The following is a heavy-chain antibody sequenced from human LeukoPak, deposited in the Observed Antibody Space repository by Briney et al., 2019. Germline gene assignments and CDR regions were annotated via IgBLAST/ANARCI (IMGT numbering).Heavy chain of an antibody. J-gene: IGHJ4*02. V-gene: IGHV1-2*02. CDR2: ITPGGGT. CDR3: AREIALAGKTFDY. CDR1: GFTFTTYA. D-gene: IGHD6-19*01. Sequence: ASVKVSCRASGFTFTTYAIHWVRQAPGQGLEWMGWITPGGGTNYPQKFQGRVAITWDTSITTAYMDLSRLTSDDTAVYYCAREIALAGKTFDYWGQGILVTVSS.